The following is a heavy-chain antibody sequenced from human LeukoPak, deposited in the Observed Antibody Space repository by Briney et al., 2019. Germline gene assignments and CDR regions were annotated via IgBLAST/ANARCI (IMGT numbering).Heavy chain of an antibody. J-gene: IGHJ4*02. Sequence: KPSETLSLTCTVSGYSISSGYYWGWIRQPPGKGLEWIGSIYHSGSTYYNPSLKSRVTISVDTSKNQFSLKLSSVTAADTAVYYCARVRWEYYGSGPDYWGQGTLVTVSS. D-gene: IGHD3-10*01. V-gene: IGHV4-38-2*02. CDR2: IYHSGST. CDR1: GYSISSGYY. CDR3: ARVRWEYYGSGPDY.